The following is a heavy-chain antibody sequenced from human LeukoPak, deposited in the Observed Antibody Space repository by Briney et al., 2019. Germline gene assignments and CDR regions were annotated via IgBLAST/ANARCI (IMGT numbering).Heavy chain of an antibody. D-gene: IGHD1-1*01. V-gene: IGHV3-33*01. CDR1: EFTFTTYG. Sequence: GGSLRLSCAASEFTFTTYGMHWVRQARGKGLEWVAFIYYDGSNIYYADYVKGRFTISRDISKNTLYLQMDSLRAEDTAIYYCARDWKTNSFDYWGQGTLVTVSS. J-gene: IGHJ4*02. CDR2: IYYDGSNI. CDR3: ARDWKTNSFDY.